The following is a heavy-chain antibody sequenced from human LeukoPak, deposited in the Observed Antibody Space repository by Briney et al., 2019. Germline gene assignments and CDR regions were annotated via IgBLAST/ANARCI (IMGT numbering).Heavy chain of an antibody. CDR2: IRYDGSNE. J-gene: IGHJ4*02. V-gene: IGHV3-30*02. D-gene: IGHD4-23*01. CDR1: GFTFSSYG. Sequence: GGSLRLSCAASGFTFSSYGMHWVRQAPGKGLEWVAFIRYDGSNEYYADSVKGRFTISRDNSKNTLYLQMNSLRAEDTAVYYCAKDRGTSTVVTTDYWGQGTLVTVSS. CDR3: AKDRGTSTVVTTDY.